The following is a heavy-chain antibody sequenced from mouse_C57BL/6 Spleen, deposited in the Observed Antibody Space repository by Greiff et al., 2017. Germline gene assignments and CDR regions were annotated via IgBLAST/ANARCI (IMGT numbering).Heavy chain of an antibody. CDR2: ISDGGSYT. Sequence: EVKLVESGGGLVKPGGSLKLSCAASGFTFSSYAMSWVRQTPEKRLEWVATISDGGSYTYYPDNVKGRFTISRDNAKNNLYLQMSHLKSEDTAMYDCARDDYASAWFAYWGQGTLVTVSA. V-gene: IGHV5-4*01. J-gene: IGHJ3*01. CDR1: GFTFSSYA. D-gene: IGHD1-1*02. CDR3: ARDDYASAWFAY.